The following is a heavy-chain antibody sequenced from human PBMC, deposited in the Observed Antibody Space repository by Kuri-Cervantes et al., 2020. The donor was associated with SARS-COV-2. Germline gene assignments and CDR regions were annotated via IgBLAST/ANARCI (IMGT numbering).Heavy chain of an antibody. J-gene: IGHJ4*02. Sequence: GESLKISCAASGFTFSSYGMHWVRRAPGKGLEWVAVIWYDGSNKYYADSVKGRFTISRDNSKNTLYLQMNSLRAEDTAVYYCARDLVLRYFDWTISGAFDYWGQGTLVTVSS. CDR2: IWYDGSNK. D-gene: IGHD3-9*01. CDR1: GFTFSSYG. V-gene: IGHV3-33*01. CDR3: ARDLVLRYFDWTISGAFDY.